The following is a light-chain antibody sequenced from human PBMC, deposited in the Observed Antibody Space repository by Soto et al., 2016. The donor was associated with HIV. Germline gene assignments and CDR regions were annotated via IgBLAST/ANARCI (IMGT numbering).Light chain of an antibody. V-gene: IGKV1-8*01. CDR1: QGISNY. CDR2: SAS. CDR3: QQYYSYPRT. J-gene: IGKJ3*01. Sequence: AIRMTQSPSSLSASTGDRVTITCRATQGISNYLAWYQQKPGKAPKLLIYSASTLQSGVPSRFSGSGSGTDFSLTISCLQSEDFATYYCQQYYSYPRTFGPGTKVDIK.